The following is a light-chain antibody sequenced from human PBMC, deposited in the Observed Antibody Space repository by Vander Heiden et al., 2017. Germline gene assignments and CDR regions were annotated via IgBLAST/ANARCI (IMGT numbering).Light chain of an antibody. CDR1: SSGDESYTH. CDR3: CSYAGSSTFVV. Sequence: QSALPQPAFVSGSPRQSLPISCTGTSSGDESYTHVSWYQQHPGKAPKLMIYEGSKRPSGVSNRFSGSKSGNTASLTISELQAEDEADYCCCSYAGSSTFVVFGGGTKLTVL. J-gene: IGLJ2*01. CDR2: EGS. V-gene: IGLV2-23*03.